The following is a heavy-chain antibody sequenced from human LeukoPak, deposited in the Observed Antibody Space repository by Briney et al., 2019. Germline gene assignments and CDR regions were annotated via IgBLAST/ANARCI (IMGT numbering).Heavy chain of an antibody. Sequence: GGSLRLSCEASGFTFSDYAMHWVRQAPGKGLEYVSAISSDGDSTFYSDSVKDRFTISRDNSNNTLYLQMGSLRAEDMAVYYCARNHLRYYYDSSGSHFDCWGQGTLVTVSS. V-gene: IGHV3-64*02. CDR2: ISSDGDST. D-gene: IGHD3-22*01. J-gene: IGHJ4*02. CDR3: ARNHLRYYYDSSGSHFDC. CDR1: GFTFSDYA.